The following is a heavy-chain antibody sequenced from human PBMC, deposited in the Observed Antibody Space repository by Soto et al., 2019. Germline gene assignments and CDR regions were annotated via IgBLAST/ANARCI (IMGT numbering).Heavy chain of an antibody. D-gene: IGHD6-13*01. CDR3: ARDPALARQLVPPYYFDY. Sequence: PGGSLRLSCAASGFTFSSYGMHWVRQAPGKGLEWVAVIWYDGSNKYYADSVKGRFTISRDNSKNTLYLQMNSLRAEDTAVYYCARDPALARQLVPPYYFDYWGQGT. CDR1: GFTFSSYG. V-gene: IGHV3-33*01. J-gene: IGHJ4*02. CDR2: IWYDGSNK.